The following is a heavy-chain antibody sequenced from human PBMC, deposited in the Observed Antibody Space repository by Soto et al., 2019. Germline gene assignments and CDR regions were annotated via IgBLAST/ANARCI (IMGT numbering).Heavy chain of an antibody. CDR2: ISYDGSNK. J-gene: IGHJ6*02. D-gene: IGHD6-13*01. CDR3: AREGIATAGTAYYGRDV. V-gene: IGHV3-30*04. CDR1: GFTFSSYA. Sequence: GGSLRLSCAASGFTFSSYAMHWVRQAPGKGLEWVAVISYDGSNKYYADSVKSRFTISRDNSKNTLYLQMNSLRAEDTAVYYCAREGIATAGTAYYGRDVCGQGTTVTVSS.